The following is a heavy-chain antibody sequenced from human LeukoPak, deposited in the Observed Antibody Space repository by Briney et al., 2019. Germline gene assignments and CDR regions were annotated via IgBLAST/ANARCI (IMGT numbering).Heavy chain of an antibody. CDR2: IYPGDSHT. D-gene: IGHD2-2*02. CDR1: GYSFPNYW. Sequence: GESLNISCKGSGYSFPNYWIGWVRQMPGKGLEWMGIIYPGDSHTRYSPSFQDQVTISVDKSISTAYLQWSSLKASDTAMYYCARGPYAYTSSATLGSYNWFDPWGQGSLVTVSS. V-gene: IGHV5-51*01. CDR3: ARGPYAYTSSATLGSYNWFDP. J-gene: IGHJ5*02.